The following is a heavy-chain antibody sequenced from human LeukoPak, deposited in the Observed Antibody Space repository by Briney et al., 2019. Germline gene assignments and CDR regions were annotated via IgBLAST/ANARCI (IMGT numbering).Heavy chain of an antibody. CDR2: ISAYNGNT. CDR3: ARDKRDGSGPDY. CDR1: GYTFTSYG. V-gene: IGHV1-18*01. J-gene: IGHJ4*02. D-gene: IGHD3-10*01. Sequence: ASVTVSRKSSGYTFTSYGIRWVRQAPGQGLEWMGWISAYNGNTNYAQKLQGRVTMTTDTSTSTAYMGLRSLRSDDTAVYYCARDKRDGSGPDYWGQGTLVTVSS.